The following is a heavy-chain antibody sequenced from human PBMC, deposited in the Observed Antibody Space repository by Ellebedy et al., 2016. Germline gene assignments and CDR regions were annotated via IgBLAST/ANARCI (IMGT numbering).Heavy chain of an antibody. CDR1: GFIVSSNY. V-gene: IGHV3-53*01. Sequence: GGSLRLXXAGSGFIVSSNYMTWVRQAPGKGLEWVSLLYHDGKTYHADFVKGRFTVARDNSKNTLYLQMSGLGAGDTALYYCVTRHNGAFDYWGQGTMVTVSS. D-gene: IGHD1-14*01. CDR3: VTRHNGAFDY. CDR2: LYHDGKT. J-gene: IGHJ3*01.